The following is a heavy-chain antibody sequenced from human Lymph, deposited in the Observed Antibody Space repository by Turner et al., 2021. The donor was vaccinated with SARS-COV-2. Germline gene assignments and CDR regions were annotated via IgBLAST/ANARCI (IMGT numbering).Heavy chain of an antibody. V-gene: IGHV3-23*01. CDR3: AKGVRGAMIVVVIPYFDY. Sequence: EVQLLESGGGLVQPGGSLRLSCAASGFTFSRYAMSWVRQAPGKGLEWVSAISGSGGDTYYTDSVKGRFNISRDNSKNTLYLQMNSLRAEDTAVYYCAKGVRGAMIVVVIPYFDYWGQGTLVTVSS. CDR2: ISGSGGDT. CDR1: GFTFSRYA. J-gene: IGHJ4*02. D-gene: IGHD3-22*01.